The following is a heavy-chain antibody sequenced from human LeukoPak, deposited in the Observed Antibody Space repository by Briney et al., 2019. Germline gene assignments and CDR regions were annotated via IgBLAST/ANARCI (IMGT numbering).Heavy chain of an antibody. CDR1: GFTFDDYA. Sequence: GGSLRLSCAASGFTFDDYAMHWVRQAPGKGLEWVSGISWNSGSIVYADSVKGRFTISRDNAKNALYLQMNSLRAEDTALYYCAKSGHYYDSSGYYLFDYWGQGTLVTVSS. J-gene: IGHJ4*02. CDR2: ISWNSGSI. V-gene: IGHV3-9*01. D-gene: IGHD3-22*01. CDR3: AKSGHYYDSSGYYLFDY.